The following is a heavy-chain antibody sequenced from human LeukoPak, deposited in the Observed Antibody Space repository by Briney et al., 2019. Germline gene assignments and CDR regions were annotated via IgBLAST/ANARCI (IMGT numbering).Heavy chain of an antibody. CDR2: INQDGTEK. CDR1: GFTFTTYW. Sequence: PGESLRLSCAASGFTFTTYWMSWVRQAPGKGLEWVANINQDGTEKFYVDSVKGRVTISRDNAKNSLYLQMNSLRAEDTAVYYCAREGYCSGGSCYSETYMDVWGKGTTVTVSS. V-gene: IGHV3-7*01. J-gene: IGHJ6*03. D-gene: IGHD2-15*01. CDR3: AREGYCSGGSCYSETYMDV.